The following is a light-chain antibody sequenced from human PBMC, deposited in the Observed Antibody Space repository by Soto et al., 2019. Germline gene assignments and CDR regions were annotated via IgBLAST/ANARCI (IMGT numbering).Light chain of an antibody. CDR1: QSVSSD. Sequence: EIVMTQSPPTLSVSPGERATLSCRASQSVSSDLAWYQHKPGQAPRLLIYGASTRATGIPARFSGRGSGTEFTLTTSSLQSVDFAVYYCQQYDNWPQTFGQGTKVDIK. CDR3: QQYDNWPQT. CDR2: GAS. V-gene: IGKV3-15*01. J-gene: IGKJ1*01.